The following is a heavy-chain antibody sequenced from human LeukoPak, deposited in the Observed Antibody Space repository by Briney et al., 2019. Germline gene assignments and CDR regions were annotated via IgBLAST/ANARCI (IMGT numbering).Heavy chain of an antibody. J-gene: IGHJ4*02. V-gene: IGHV4-39*01. Sequence: KTSETLSLTCSVSAFSITSTDYYGGWVRQPPGKGLERIGLVFDTGIPRNNSSLRIRATIPMDTSKNQLPLKVTSVNAADTAVYYCARHGIGDLRLFDYWGQGTLVTVSS. CDR2: VFDTGIP. CDR3: ARHGIGDLRLFDY. D-gene: IGHD4-17*01. CDR1: AFSITSTDYY.